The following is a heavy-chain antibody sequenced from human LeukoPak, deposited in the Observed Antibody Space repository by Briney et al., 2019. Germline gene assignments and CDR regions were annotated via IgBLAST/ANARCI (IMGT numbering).Heavy chain of an antibody. CDR1: GFGFGQYE. V-gene: IGHV3-48*03. Sequence: SGGSLRLSCAASGFGFGQYEMNWVRQAPGEGLEWIAYISVRAGTIYYGDSAEGRFTISRDDAKNSLYLQMNGLRVEETAIYYCAKDFPHYYEVPHGMDVWGQGTTVTV. D-gene: IGHD3-22*01. CDR3: AKDFPHYYEVPHGMDV. CDR2: ISVRAGTI. J-gene: IGHJ6*02.